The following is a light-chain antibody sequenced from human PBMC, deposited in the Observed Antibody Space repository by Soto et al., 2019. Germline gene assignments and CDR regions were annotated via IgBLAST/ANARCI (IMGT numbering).Light chain of an antibody. CDR1: SSDVGPYNY. CDR2: EVS. V-gene: IGLV2-14*01. Sequence: QSALTQPASVSGSPGQSITISCTGTSSDVGPYNYVSWYQHHPGKAPKLMIYEVSNRPSGVSNRFSGSKSGNTASLTISGLQAADEADYYCSSYTTSSTVVFGGGTKLTVL. J-gene: IGLJ2*01. CDR3: SSYTTSSTVV.